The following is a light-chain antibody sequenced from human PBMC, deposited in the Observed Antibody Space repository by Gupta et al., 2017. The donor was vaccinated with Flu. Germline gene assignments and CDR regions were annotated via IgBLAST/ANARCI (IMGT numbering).Light chain of an antibody. V-gene: IGKV1-39*01. CDR1: QSISSY. CDR3: QQSYSTPPT. CDR2: AAS. J-gene: IGKJ4*01. Sequence: DFQMTQSPSSLSASVGDRVTITCRASQSISSYLNWYQQKPGKAPNLLTYAASSLQSGVPSRFSGSGSVTDFTITISSLQPADLSTYYCQQSYSTPPTFGGGTKVEIK.